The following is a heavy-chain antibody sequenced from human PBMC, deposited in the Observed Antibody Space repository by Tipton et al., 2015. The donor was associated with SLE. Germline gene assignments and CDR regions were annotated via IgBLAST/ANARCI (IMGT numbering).Heavy chain of an antibody. V-gene: IGHV3-30*04. J-gene: IGHJ6*02. D-gene: IGHD7-27*01. CDR3: ASELTGYYGMDV. Sequence: RSLRLSCAASGFIFSSYAMHWVRQAPGKGLEWVAVISYDGSNKYYADSVKGRFTISRDNSKNTLYLQMNSLRAEDTAVYYCASELTGYYGMDVWGQGTTVTVSS. CDR1: GFIFSSYA. CDR2: ISYDGSNK.